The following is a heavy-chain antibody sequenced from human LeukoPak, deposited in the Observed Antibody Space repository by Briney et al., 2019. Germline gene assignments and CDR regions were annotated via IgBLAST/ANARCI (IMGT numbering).Heavy chain of an antibody. Sequence: PGGSLRLSCAASGFTFSDYYMSWIRQAPGKGLERVSYISSSSSYTNYADSVKGRFTISRDNAKNSLYLQMNSLRAEDTAVYYCARARTNMVPAAAYFDLWGRGTLVTVSS. CDR1: GFTFSDYY. V-gene: IGHV3-11*05. D-gene: IGHD2-2*01. CDR3: ARARTNMVPAAAYFDL. CDR2: ISSSSSYT. J-gene: IGHJ2*01.